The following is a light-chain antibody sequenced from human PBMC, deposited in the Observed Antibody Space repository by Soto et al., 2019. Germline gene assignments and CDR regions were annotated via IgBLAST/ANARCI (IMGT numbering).Light chain of an antibody. V-gene: IGKV3-20*01. CDR2: GAS. Sequence: EIGLTQSPGTVSLSPGERATLSCRASQSVSSSFLAWYQQKPGQAPRLLIYGASSRATGIPDRFSGSGSGTDFTLTISRLEPEDFAVYYCQQYGSSGTFGQGAKV. J-gene: IGKJ1*01. CDR1: QSVSSSF. CDR3: QQYGSSGT.